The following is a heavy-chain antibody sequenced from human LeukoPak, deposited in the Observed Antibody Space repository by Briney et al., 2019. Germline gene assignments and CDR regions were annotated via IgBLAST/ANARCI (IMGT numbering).Heavy chain of an antibody. J-gene: IGHJ4*02. CDR2: ISSSSSYI. CDR1: GFTFSSYS. CDR3: ARALPIVVVPAAQRENDY. Sequence: GGSLRLSCAASGFTFSSYSMNWVRQAPGKGLEWVSSISSSSSYIYYADSVKGLFTISRDNAKNSLYLQMNSLRAEDTAVYYCARALPIVVVPAAQRENDYWGQGTLVTVSS. D-gene: IGHD2-2*01. V-gene: IGHV3-21*01.